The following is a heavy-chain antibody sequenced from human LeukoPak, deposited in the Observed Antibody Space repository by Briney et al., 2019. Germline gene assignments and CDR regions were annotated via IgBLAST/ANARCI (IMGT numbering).Heavy chain of an antibody. J-gene: IGHJ4*02. V-gene: IGHV4-30-4*07. D-gene: IGHD6-6*01. CDR3: ARSPDPSIAARPGLYYFDY. Sequence: PSETLSLTCTVSGGSISSGGYSWSWIRQPPGKGLEWIGYIYYSGSTYYNPSLKSRVTISVDTSKNQFSLKLSSVTAADTAVYYCARSPDPSIAARPGLYYFDYWGQGTLVTVSS. CDR1: GGSISSGGYS. CDR2: IYYSGST.